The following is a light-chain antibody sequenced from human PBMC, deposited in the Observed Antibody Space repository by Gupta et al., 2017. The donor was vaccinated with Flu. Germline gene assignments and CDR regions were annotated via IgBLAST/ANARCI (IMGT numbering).Light chain of an antibody. CDR3: SSQAGRVTGV. V-gene: IGLV2-11*01. CDR2: DVT. Sequence: QSAPTQPRSVSGSPSRSLTLPCSGTSNDVGRGNRVAWYEQRQGKAPKIILYDVTERPSGVPDRFSGAKSGNKAALTISGLQADDEADYYCSSQAGRVTGVFGTGTTVTVL. CDR1: SNDVGRGNR. J-gene: IGLJ1*01.